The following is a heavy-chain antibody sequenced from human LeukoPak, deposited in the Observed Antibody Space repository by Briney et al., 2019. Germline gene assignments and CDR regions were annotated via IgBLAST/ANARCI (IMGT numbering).Heavy chain of an antibody. V-gene: IGHV3-11*01. J-gene: IGHJ4*02. CDR3: AREPHTAMAYDY. Sequence: PGGSLRLSCAASGFTFSDYYMSWIRQAPGKGLEWVSYIGSSGSTIYYADSVKGRFTISRDNAKNSLYLQMNSLRAEDTAVYYCAREPHTAMAYDYWGQGTLVTVSS. D-gene: IGHD5-18*01. CDR1: GFTFSDYY. CDR2: IGSSGSTI.